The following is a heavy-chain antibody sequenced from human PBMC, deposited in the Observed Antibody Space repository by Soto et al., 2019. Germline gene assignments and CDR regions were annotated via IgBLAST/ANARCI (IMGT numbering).Heavy chain of an antibody. D-gene: IGHD6-13*01. CDR2: ISYDGSNK. J-gene: IGHJ4*02. V-gene: IGHV3-30*18. CDR1: GFTFSSYG. CDR3: AKEGWEGIAAAAAFFDD. Sequence: QVQLVESGGGVVQPGRSLRLSCAASGFTFSSYGMHWVRQAPGKGLEWVAVISYDGSNKYYADSVKGRFTISRDNSKKPLYLQMNSLRAEDTAVYYCAKEGWEGIAAAAAFFDDWGQGTLVTVSS.